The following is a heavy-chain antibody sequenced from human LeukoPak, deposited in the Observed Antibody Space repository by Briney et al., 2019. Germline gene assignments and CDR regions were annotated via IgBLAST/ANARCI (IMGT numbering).Heavy chain of an antibody. Sequence: PGGSLRLSCAASGFVFNNYAMTWVRQAPGKGLEWVSLISGSGGTTDYADSVKGRFTISRDNSKYTLYLQMNSLRAEDTAVYYCANGGYRAYCVTRSSQNWFDPWGQGTLVTVSS. CDR3: ANGGYRAYCVTRSSQNWFDP. CDR2: ISGSGGTT. J-gene: IGHJ5*02. V-gene: IGHV3-23*01. D-gene: IGHD5-18*01. CDR1: GFVFNNYA.